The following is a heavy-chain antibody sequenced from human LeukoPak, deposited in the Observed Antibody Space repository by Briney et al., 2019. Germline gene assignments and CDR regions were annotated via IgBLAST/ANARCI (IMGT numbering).Heavy chain of an antibody. CDR3: ARPSSGWHFDY. CDR2: INPNSGGT. J-gene: IGHJ4*02. V-gene: IGHV1-2*06. Sequence: ASVKVSCKASGYTFTGYYMHWVRLAPGQGLEWMGRINPNSGGTNYAQKFQGRVTTTRDTSISTAYMELSRLRSDDTAVYYCARPSSGWHFDYWGQGTLVTVSS. D-gene: IGHD6-19*01. CDR1: GYTFTGYY.